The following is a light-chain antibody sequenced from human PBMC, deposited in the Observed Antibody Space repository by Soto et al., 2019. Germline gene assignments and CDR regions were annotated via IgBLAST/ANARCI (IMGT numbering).Light chain of an antibody. CDR1: SSNIGRNS. CDR3: AAWDDSLNEYV. J-gene: IGLJ1*01. CDR2: GNN. V-gene: IGLV1-44*01. Sequence: QSVLTQAPSGSGTPGQRVTITCSGSSSNIGRNSVNWYQHLPGTSPKLLTHGNNHRPSGVPDRFSGSKSGTSASLAISGLQPEDEAEDCCAAWDDSLNEYVFGDGTQVTVL.